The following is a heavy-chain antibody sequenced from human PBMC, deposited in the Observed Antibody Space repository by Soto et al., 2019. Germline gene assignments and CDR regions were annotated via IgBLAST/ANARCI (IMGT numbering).Heavy chain of an antibody. Sequence: GASVKVSCKASGGTFSSYAISWVRQAPGQGLEWMGGIIPIFGTANYAQKFQGRVTITADESTSTAYMGLSSLRSEDTAVYYCARAPPSSSWAFDYWGQGTLVTVSS. V-gene: IGHV1-69*13. CDR3: ARAPPSSSWAFDY. CDR1: GGTFSSYA. CDR2: IIPIFGTA. D-gene: IGHD6-13*01. J-gene: IGHJ4*02.